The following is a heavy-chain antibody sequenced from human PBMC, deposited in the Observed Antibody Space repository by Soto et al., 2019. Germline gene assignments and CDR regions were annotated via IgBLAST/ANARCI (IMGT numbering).Heavy chain of an antibody. D-gene: IGHD6-6*01. Sequence: QVQLQESGPGLVKPSETLSLTCTVSGFSISSGTYYWGWVRQSPGKGLEWIGTIYYSGNTYYKPSLKSRVTISIDTSKNQLSLKLNSVTAADTAVYFCARHGRTSGSFSTSSVRTEFDYWGQGTLVTVS. CDR3: ARHGRTSGSFSTSSVRTEFDY. CDR2: IYYSGNT. J-gene: IGHJ4*02. V-gene: IGHV4-39*01. CDR1: GFSISSGTYY.